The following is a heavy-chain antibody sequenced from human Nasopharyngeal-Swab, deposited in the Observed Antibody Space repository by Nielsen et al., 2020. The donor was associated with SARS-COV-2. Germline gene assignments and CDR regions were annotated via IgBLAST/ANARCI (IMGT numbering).Heavy chain of an antibody. Sequence: SETLSLTCSVSGGSFNGFYWNWIRQAPGKGLEWIGEINHNERTNYNPSLKNRVTMSVATSTKQVSLNLNSLTATDTAVYYCARAGRVGDAYTGLDVWGQGTTVTVSS. D-gene: IGHD5-24*01. J-gene: IGHJ6*02. V-gene: IGHV4-34*01. CDR3: ARAGRVGDAYTGLDV. CDR2: INHNERT. CDR1: GGSFNGFY.